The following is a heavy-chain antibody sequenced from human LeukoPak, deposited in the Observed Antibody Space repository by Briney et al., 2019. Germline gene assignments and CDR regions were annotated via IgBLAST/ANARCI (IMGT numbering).Heavy chain of an antibody. CDR3: ARDREIIVDTAMHFDY. Sequence: PGGSLRLSCAASGFTFSNYEMNWVRQAPGKGLEWLSYIGTSGGGIQYADSVKGRFTISRDNSKNTLYLQMNSLRAEDTAVYYCARDREIIVDTAMHFDYWGQGTLVTVSS. CDR1: GFTFSNYE. V-gene: IGHV3-48*03. CDR2: IGTSGGGI. D-gene: IGHD5-18*01. J-gene: IGHJ4*02.